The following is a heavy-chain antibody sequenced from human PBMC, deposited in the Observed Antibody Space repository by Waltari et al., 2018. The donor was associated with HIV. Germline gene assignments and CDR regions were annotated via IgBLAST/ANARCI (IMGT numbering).Heavy chain of an antibody. J-gene: IGHJ4*02. V-gene: IGHV3-30*03. CDR3: ARGGAGIAVAATYY. Sequence: QVQLVESGGGVVQPGRSLRLSCAASGFPFSTYAMHWVRQAPGTGLEWVAVVSYDGSKKYYGDSVKGLFTISRDNSKNTLYLQMNSLRAEDTAVYYCARGGAGIAVAATYYWGQGILVTVSS. CDR1: GFPFSTYA. CDR2: VSYDGSKK. D-gene: IGHD6-19*01.